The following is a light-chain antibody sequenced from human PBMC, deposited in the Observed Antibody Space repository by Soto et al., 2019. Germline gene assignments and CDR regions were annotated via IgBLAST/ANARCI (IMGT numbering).Light chain of an antibody. V-gene: IGKV3-15*01. Sequence: EKVMTQSPASLSVSLGERATLSCRASQSINTNLAWYQQKPVQAPRLLIYGASTRATDIPDRFSGSGSGTEFTLTIRSLQSEDFVVYYCQQYENWPWTFGQGTKVEIK. CDR1: QSINTN. CDR3: QQYENWPWT. CDR2: GAS. J-gene: IGKJ1*01.